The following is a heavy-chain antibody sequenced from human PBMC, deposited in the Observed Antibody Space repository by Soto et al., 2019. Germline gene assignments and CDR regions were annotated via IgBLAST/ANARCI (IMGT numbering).Heavy chain of an antibody. J-gene: IGHJ4*02. CDR3: ARESAAVAGNYFDY. CDR1: GGYVSGGSYY. CDR2: IYYSGST. Sequence: SVPLSLTYSVAGGYVSGGSYYWSWIRQPPGKGLEWIGYIYYSGSTNYNPSLKSRVTILVDTSKNQFSLKLSSVTAADTAVYYCARESAAVAGNYFDYWGQGTLVTVSS. V-gene: IGHV4-61*01. D-gene: IGHD6-19*01.